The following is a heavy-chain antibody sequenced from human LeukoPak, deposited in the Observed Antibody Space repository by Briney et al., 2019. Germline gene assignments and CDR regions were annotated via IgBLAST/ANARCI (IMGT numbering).Heavy chain of an antibody. V-gene: IGHV4-61*01. J-gene: IGHJ4*02. CDR1: GGSVSSGSYY. CDR2: IYYSGST. D-gene: IGHD6-19*01. Sequence: PSETLSLTCTVSGGSVSSGSYYWRWIRQPPGKGLEWIGYIYYSGSTNYNPSLKSRVTISVDTSKNQFSLKLSSVTAADTAVYYCARAYSSGWPRFDYWGQGTLVTVSS. CDR3: ARAYSSGWPRFDY.